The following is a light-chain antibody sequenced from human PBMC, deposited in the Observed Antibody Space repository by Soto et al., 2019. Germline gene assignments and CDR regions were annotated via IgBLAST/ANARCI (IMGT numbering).Light chain of an antibody. CDR2: EVT. V-gene: IGLV2-14*01. CDR1: SSDVGGYIY. CDR3: SSYTSNNTRV. J-gene: IGLJ1*01. Sequence: QSVLTQPASVSGSPGQSITISCTGTSSDVGGYIYVSWYQQHPGKAPKLILYEVTNRPSGVSDRFSGSKSGITASLTISGLQAEDEADYYCSSYTSNNTRVFGTGTKVTVL.